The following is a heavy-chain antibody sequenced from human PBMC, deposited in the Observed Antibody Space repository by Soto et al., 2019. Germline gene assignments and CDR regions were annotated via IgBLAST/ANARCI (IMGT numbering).Heavy chain of an antibody. CDR1: GYTLTELS. CDR3: ATGYSSSWEYFDY. D-gene: IGHD6-6*01. J-gene: IGHJ4*02. CDR2: FDPEDGET. Sequence: ASAKVSCKVSGYTLTELSMHWVRQAPGKGLEWMGGFDPEDGETIYAQKFQGRVTMTEDTSTDTAYMELSSLRSEDTAVYYCATGYSSSWEYFDYWGQGTLVTVSS. V-gene: IGHV1-24*01.